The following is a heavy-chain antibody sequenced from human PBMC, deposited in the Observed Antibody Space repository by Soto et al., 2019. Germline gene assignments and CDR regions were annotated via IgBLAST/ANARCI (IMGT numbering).Heavy chain of an antibody. Sequence: EVQLVESGGGLIQPGGSLRLSCAVSGFTVSNNYMSWVRQAPGKGLEGVSVIYSGGYTAYGDSVKGRFTISRDNSKNTTYFQIKTLGPPDAGVFYCATGPGGGGYWGQGTLVTVSS. D-gene: IGHD3-10*01. CDR1: GFTVSNNY. V-gene: IGHV3-53*01. CDR3: ATGPGGGGY. J-gene: IGHJ4*02. CDR2: IYSGGYT.